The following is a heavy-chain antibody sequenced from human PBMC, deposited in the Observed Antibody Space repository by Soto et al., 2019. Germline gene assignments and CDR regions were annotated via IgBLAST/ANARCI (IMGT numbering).Heavy chain of an antibody. Sequence: GGSLRLSCAASGFTFSSYAMSWVRQAPGKGLEWVGRIKSKTDGGTTDYAAPVKGRFTISRDDSKNTLYLQMNSLKTEDTAVYYCTTEYLNYYDSSGYSTWGQGTLVTVSS. V-gene: IGHV3-15*01. CDR1: GFTFSSYA. D-gene: IGHD3-22*01. CDR3: TTEYLNYYDSSGYST. J-gene: IGHJ5*02. CDR2: IKSKTDGGTT.